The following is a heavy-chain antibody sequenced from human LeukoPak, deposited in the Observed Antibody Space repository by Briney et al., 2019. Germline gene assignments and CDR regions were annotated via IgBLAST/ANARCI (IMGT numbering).Heavy chain of an antibody. CDR2: ISGSGGST. Sequence: GRSLRLSCTASGFTFGDYAMSWVRQAPGKGLEWVSAISGSGGSTYYADSVKGRFTISRDNSKNTLYLQMNSLRAEDTAVYYCAKENVEMATIYSPFDYWGQGTLVTVSS. CDR3: AKENVEMATIYSPFDY. V-gene: IGHV3-23*01. D-gene: IGHD5-24*01. J-gene: IGHJ4*02. CDR1: GFTFGDYA.